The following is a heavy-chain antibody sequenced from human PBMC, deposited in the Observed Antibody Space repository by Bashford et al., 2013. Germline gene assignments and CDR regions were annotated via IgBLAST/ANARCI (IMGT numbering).Heavy chain of an antibody. J-gene: IGHJ4*02. V-gene: IGHV3-23*01. CDR1: GFIFSNYA. Sequence: SGGPVRLSCAASGFIFSNYAMSWVRQAPGKGLEWVSIISDSGDDTDYADSVKGRSTISRDNPKNTLYLQMNSLRAEDTAVYFCAKGRSSTTSCYNYWGQGILVTVSS. CDR2: ISDSGDDT. D-gene: IGHD2-2*01. CDR3: AKGRSSTTSCYNY.